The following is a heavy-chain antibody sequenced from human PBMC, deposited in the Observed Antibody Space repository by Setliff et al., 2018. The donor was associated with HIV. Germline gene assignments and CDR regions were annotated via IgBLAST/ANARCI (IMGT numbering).Heavy chain of an antibody. D-gene: IGHD1-26*01. CDR2: TYCGYSDT. CDR3: ARLGAEPRMEAFDY. Sequence: GESLKISCKGSGYSFSSYWIAWVRQKPGKGLEWMGITYCGYSDTRYSPLFQGQITISADKSTNTAYLHWSSLKASDTAMYYCARLGAEPRMEAFDYWGQGTLVTVSS. V-gene: IGHV5-51*01. J-gene: IGHJ4*02. CDR1: GYSFSSYW.